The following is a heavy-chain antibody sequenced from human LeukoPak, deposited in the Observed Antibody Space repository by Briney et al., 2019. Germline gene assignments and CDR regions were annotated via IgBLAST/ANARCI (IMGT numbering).Heavy chain of an antibody. Sequence: PSETLSLTCTVSGDSVNSGSYYWTWIRQPPGKGLEWIGYIYYSGNTNYNPSLKSRVTISVDTSKNQFSLKLSSVTAADTAVYYCARAGTHMVRGADDAFDIWGQGTTVTVSS. D-gene: IGHD3-10*01. V-gene: IGHV4-61*01. CDR1: GDSVNSGSYY. CDR3: ARAGTHMVRGADDAFDI. CDR2: IYYSGNT. J-gene: IGHJ3*02.